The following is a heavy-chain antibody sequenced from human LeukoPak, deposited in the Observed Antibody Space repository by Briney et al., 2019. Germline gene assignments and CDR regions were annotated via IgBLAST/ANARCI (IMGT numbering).Heavy chain of an antibody. V-gene: IGHV4-38-2*02. CDR3: ARVNWNYGGGYYYYMDV. D-gene: IGHD1-7*01. CDR2: IYHSGST. J-gene: IGHJ6*03. CDR1: GYSISSGYH. Sequence: SETLSLTCTVSGYSISSGYHWGWIRQPPGKGLEWIGYIYHSGSTYYNPSLKSRVTISVDRSKNQFSLKLSSVTAADTAVYYCARVNWNYGGGYYYYMDVWGKGTTVTVSS.